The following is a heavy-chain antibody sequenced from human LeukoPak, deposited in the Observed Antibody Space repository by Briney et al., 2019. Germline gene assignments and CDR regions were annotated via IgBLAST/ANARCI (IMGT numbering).Heavy chain of an antibody. CDR2: ISGSGGST. D-gene: IGHD3-9*01. V-gene: IGHV3-23*01. Sequence: GGSLRLSCAASGFTFSSYAMGWVRQAPGKGLEWVSAISGSGGSTYYADSVKGRFTISRDNSKNTLYLQMNSLRAEDTAVYYCAKDMGSRYYDILTGPFDYWGQGTLVTVSS. CDR1: GFTFSSYA. J-gene: IGHJ4*02. CDR3: AKDMGSRYYDILTGPFDY.